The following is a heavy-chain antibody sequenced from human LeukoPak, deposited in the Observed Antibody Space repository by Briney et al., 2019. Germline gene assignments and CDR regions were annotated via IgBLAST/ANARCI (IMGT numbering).Heavy chain of an antibody. CDR1: GFTFSSYA. J-gene: IGHJ4*02. CDR2: ISGSGGST. Sequence: GGSLRLSCAASGFTFSSYAMSWVRQAPGKGLEWVSAISGSGGSTYYADSVKGRFTISRDNSKDTLYLQMNSLRAEDTAVYYCAKGIQLPGYFDYWGQGTLVTVSS. D-gene: IGHD5-18*01. CDR3: AKGIQLPGYFDY. V-gene: IGHV3-23*01.